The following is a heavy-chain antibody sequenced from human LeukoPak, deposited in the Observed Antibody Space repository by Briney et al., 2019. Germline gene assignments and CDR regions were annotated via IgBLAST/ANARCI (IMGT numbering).Heavy chain of an antibody. CDR1: GFTFSSYS. V-gene: IGHV3-48*02. CDR3: ARHGLSSSWFSSFDY. CDR2: ITSSSDTI. J-gene: IGHJ4*02. Sequence: PGGSLRLSCAASGFTFSSYSMNWVRQAPGKGLEWVSYITSSSDTIYYADSVKGRFTISRDNANNSLFLQMNSLRDEDTAVYYCARHGLSSSWFSSFDYWGQGTLVTVSS. D-gene: IGHD6-13*01.